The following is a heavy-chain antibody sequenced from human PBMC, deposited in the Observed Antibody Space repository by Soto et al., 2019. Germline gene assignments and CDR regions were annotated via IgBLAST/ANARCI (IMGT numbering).Heavy chain of an antibody. V-gene: IGHV3-23*01. CDR2: IDGSGGIT. D-gene: IGHD3-10*01. CDR3: VKNSGWFNT. J-gene: IGHJ5*02. CDR1: GFTLSNYA. Sequence: PGGSLRLSCAASGFTLSNYAMSWVRQAPGKGLEWVSTIDGSGGITYYADSVKGRFTISRDNSRNTVYLQMNSLRGDDTALYYCVKNSGWFNTWGQGALVTVSS.